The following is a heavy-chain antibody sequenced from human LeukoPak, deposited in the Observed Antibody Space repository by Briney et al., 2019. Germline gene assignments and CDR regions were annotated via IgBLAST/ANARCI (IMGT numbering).Heavy chain of an antibody. CDR1: EFTFSSYG. CDR3: AKDRGLLLWFGEGFDY. J-gene: IGHJ4*02. Sequence: GGSLRLSCAASEFTFSSYGMHWVRQAPGKGLEWVAFIRYDGSNKYYADSVKGRFTISRDNSKNTLYLQMNSLRAEDTAVYYCAKDRGLLLWFGEGFDYWGQGTLVTVSS. CDR2: IRYDGSNK. V-gene: IGHV3-30*02. D-gene: IGHD3-10*01.